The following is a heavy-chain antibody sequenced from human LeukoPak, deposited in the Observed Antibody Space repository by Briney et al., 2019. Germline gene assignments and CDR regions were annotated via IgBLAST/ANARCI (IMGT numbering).Heavy chain of an antibody. CDR2: IKQDGSEK. CDR3: ASHSSSWYAFDY. J-gene: IGHJ4*02. D-gene: IGHD6-13*01. V-gene: IGHV3-7*01. Sequence: VQLVESGGGVVQPGRSLRLSCAASGFTFSSYWMSWVRQAPGKGLEWVANIKQDGSEKYYVDSVKGRFTISRDNAKNSLYLQMNSLRAEDTAVYYCASHSSSWYAFDYWGQGTLVTVSS. CDR1: GFTFSSYW.